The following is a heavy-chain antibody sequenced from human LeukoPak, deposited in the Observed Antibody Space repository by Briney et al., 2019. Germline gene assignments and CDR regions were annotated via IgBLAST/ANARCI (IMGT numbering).Heavy chain of an antibody. CDR2: ISAYNGNT. J-gene: IGHJ4*02. Sequence: ASVKVSCKASGYTFTSYGISWVRQAPGQGLEWMGWISAYNGNTNYAQKLQGRVTMTTDTSTSTAYMELRSLRSDDTAVYYCARVGYCSSTSCQAFDYWGQGTLVTVSS. D-gene: IGHD2-2*03. V-gene: IGHV1-18*01. CDR1: GYTFTSYG. CDR3: ARVGYCSSTSCQAFDY.